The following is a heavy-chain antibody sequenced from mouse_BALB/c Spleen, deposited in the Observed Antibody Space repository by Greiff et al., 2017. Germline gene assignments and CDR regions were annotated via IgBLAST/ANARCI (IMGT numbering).Heavy chain of an antibody. Sequence: EVKVEESGGGLVKPGGSLKLSCAASGFTFSSYAMSWVRQTPEKRLEWVASISSGGSTYYPDSVKGRFTISRDNARNILYLQMSSLRSEDTAMYYCARALLTDYDYDGGKLLFAYWGQGTLVTVSA. CDR1: GFTFSSYA. CDR2: ISSGGST. CDR3: ARALLTDYDYDGGKLLFAY. J-gene: IGHJ3*01. V-gene: IGHV5-6-5*01. D-gene: IGHD2-4*01.